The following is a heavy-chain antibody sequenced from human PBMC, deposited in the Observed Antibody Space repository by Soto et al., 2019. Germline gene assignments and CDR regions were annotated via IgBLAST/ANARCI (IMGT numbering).Heavy chain of an antibody. J-gene: IGHJ5*02. V-gene: IGHV1-18*01. CDR1: GYTFTSYG. Sequence: ASVKVSCKASGYTFTSYGISWVRQAPGQGLEWMGWISAYNGNTNYAQKLQGRVTMTTDTSTSTAYMELRSLRSDDTAVYYCARAIVVVPAAMLHPAGWFDPWGQGTLVTVSS. D-gene: IGHD2-2*01. CDR3: ARAIVVVPAAMLHPAGWFDP. CDR2: ISAYNGNT.